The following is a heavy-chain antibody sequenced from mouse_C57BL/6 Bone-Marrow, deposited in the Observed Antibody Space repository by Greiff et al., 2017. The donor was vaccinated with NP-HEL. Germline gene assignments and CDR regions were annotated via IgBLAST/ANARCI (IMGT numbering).Heavy chain of an antibody. V-gene: IGHV1-64*01. Sequence: QVQLQQPGAELVKPGASVKLSCKASGYTFTSYWMHWVKQRPGQGLEWIGMIHPNSGSTNYNEKFKSKATLTVDKSSSTAYMQLSSLTSEDSAVYYCAYYGSSRYFDVWGTGTTVTVSS. CDR2: IHPNSGST. CDR1: GYTFTSYW. J-gene: IGHJ1*03. D-gene: IGHD1-1*01. CDR3: AYYGSSRYFDV.